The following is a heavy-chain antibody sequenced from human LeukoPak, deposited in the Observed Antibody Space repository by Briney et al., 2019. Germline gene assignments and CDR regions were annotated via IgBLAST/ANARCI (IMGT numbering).Heavy chain of an antibody. CDR2: INHSGST. D-gene: IGHD3-3*01. Sequence: SETLSLTCAVYGGSFSGYYWSWIRQPPGKGLEWIGEINHSGSTNYNPSLKSRVTISVDTSKNQFSLKLSSVTAADTAVYYCARFPYYDFWSGYRDMDVWGKGTTVTVSS. CDR3: ARFPYYDFWSGYRDMDV. J-gene: IGHJ6*03. V-gene: IGHV4-34*01. CDR1: GGSFSGYY.